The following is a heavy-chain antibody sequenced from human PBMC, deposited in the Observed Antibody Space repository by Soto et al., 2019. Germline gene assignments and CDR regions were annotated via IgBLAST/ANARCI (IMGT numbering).Heavy chain of an antibody. CDR2: IYYSGST. D-gene: IGHD6-13*01. CDR1: GGSISSYY. V-gene: IGHV4-59*12. Sequence: SETLSLTCTVSGGSISSYYWSWIRQPPGKGLEWIGYIYYSGSTNYNPSLKSRVTISVDTSKNQFSLKLSSVTAADTAVYYCAREGTIAAAGTGWFDLWGQGTLVTVSS. J-gene: IGHJ5*02. CDR3: AREGTIAAAGTGWFDL.